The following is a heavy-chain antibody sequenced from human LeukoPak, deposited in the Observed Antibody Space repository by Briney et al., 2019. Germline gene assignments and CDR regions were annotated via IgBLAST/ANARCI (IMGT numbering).Heavy chain of an antibody. V-gene: IGHV5-51*01. D-gene: IGHD1-26*01. CDR1: GYNFTNYW. Sequence: GESLQISCQGSGYNFTNYWIGWVRQLPGKGLEWMGIIYPGDSDTRYSPSFQGQVTISADKSISTAYLQWSSLKASDTAIYYCSRQVGTRGSPFDYWGQGTLVTVSS. J-gene: IGHJ4*02. CDR3: SRQVGTRGSPFDY. CDR2: IYPGDSDT.